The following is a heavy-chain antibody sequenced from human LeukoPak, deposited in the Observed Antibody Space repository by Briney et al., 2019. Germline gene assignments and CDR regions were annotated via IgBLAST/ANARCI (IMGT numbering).Heavy chain of an antibody. D-gene: IGHD4-17*01. V-gene: IGHV1-3*01. CDR3: ARDLWGTVTTSSFDY. CDR1: GYTFTSYA. CDR2: INAGNGNT. J-gene: IGHJ4*02. Sequence: VASVKVSCKASGYTFTSYAMHWVRQAPGQRLEWMGWINAGNGNTKYSQKFQGRVTITRDTSASTAYMELSSLRSEDTAVYYCARDLWGTVTTSSFDYWGQGTLSPSPQ.